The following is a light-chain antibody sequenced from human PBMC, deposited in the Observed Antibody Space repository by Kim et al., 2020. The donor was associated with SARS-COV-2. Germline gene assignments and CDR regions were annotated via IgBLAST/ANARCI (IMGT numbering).Light chain of an antibody. CDR1: SSNMGNNY. V-gene: IGLV1-51*01. Sequence: GQKVTISCSGSSSNMGNNYVSWYQQLPGTAPKLLIYDNNKRPSGIPDRFSGSTSGTSATLGITGLQTGDEADYYCGTWDDSLSSVVFGGGTKLTVL. CDR2: DNN. CDR3: GTWDDSLSSVV. J-gene: IGLJ2*01.